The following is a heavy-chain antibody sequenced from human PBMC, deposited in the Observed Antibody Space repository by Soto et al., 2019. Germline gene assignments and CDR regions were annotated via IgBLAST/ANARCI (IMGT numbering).Heavy chain of an antibody. CDR2: ISGSGGST. CDR1: GFTFSSYA. V-gene: IGHV3-23*01. CDR3: AKLPGSNYYYYYMDV. Sequence: EVQLLESGGGLVQPGGSLRLSCAASGFTFSSYAMSWVHQAPGKGLEWVSAISGSGGSTYYADSVKGRFTISRDNSKNTLYLQMNSLRAEDTAVYYCAKLPGSNYYYYYMDVWGKGTTVTVSS. J-gene: IGHJ6*03. D-gene: IGHD3-9*01.